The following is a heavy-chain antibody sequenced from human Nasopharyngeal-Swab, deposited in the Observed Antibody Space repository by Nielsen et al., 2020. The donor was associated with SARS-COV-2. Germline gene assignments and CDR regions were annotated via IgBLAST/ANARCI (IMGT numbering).Heavy chain of an antibody. Sequence: LRLSCTVSGGSISSGGYYWSWIRQHPGKGLEWIGYIYYSGSTYYNPSLKSRVTISVDTSKNQFSLKLSSVTAADTAVYYCASSSGWSQVGVYWGQGTPVTVSS. CDR3: ASSSGWSQVGVY. V-gene: IGHV4-31*03. CDR2: IYYSGST. CDR1: GGSISSGGYY. D-gene: IGHD6-19*01. J-gene: IGHJ4*02.